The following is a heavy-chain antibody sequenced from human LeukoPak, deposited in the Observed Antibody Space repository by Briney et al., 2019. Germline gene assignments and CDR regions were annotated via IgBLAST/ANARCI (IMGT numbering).Heavy chain of an antibody. CDR2: IYSGGST. J-gene: IGHJ4*02. CDR1: GFTVSSNY. D-gene: IGHD2-21*01. Sequence: GGSPRLSCAASGFTVSSNYMSWVRQAPGKGVEWVSVIYSGGSTYYADSVEGRFNISRDNSKNTLYLQMNSQRAEDTAMYYCATEYCGGDCYYDYWGQGTLVTVSS. V-gene: IGHV3-66*02. CDR3: ATEYCGGDCYYDY.